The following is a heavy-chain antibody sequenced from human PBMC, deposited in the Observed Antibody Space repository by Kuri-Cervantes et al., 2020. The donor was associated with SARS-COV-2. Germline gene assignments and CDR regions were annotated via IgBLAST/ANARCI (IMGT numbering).Heavy chain of an antibody. J-gene: IGHJ1*01. D-gene: IGHD2-8*01. Sequence: GGSLRLSCAASGFTFSSYAMSWVRQAPGKGLEWVSAISGSGGSTYYADSVKGRFAISRDNSQNTLYLQMKSLTSEDTAIYYCAKDRLGVPDFWGQGTLVTVSS. CDR3: AKDRLGVPDF. V-gene: IGHV3-23*01. CDR1: GFTFSSYA. CDR2: ISGSGGST.